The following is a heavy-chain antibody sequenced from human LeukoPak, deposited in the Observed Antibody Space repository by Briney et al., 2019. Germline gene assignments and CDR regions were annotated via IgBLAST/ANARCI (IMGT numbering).Heavy chain of an antibody. CDR1: GFTFSSYA. CDR2: ISGSDSST. CDR3: AKDRGSGSWYSYFDY. J-gene: IGHJ4*02. V-gene: IGHV3-23*01. D-gene: IGHD6-13*01. Sequence: GGSLRLSCAASGFTFSSYAMSWVRQAPGKGPEWVSAISGSDSSTYYTDSVKGRFTISRDNSKNTLYLQMNSLRAEDTAVYYCAKDRGSGSWYSYFDYWGQGTLVTVSS.